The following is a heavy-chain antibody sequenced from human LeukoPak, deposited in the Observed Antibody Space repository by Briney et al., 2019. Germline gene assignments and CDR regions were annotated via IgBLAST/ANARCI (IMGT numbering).Heavy chain of an antibody. Sequence: GGSLRLSCVASGFTFNNYGMQWVRQAPGKGLEWVAVISNDGNRKYYVDSVKGRFTISRDNSKNTLYQQMNSLRAEDTAVYYCAKGSRYYYDSSLDYWGQGTLVTVSS. CDR3: AKGSRYYYDSSLDY. CDR1: GFTFNNYG. J-gene: IGHJ4*02. D-gene: IGHD3-22*01. V-gene: IGHV3-30*18. CDR2: ISNDGNRK.